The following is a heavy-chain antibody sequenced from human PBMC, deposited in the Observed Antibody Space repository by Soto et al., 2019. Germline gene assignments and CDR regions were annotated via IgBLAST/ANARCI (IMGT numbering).Heavy chain of an antibody. CDR2: IKQDGSEK. J-gene: IGHJ3*02. D-gene: IGHD1-1*01. CDR1: GFTFSSHW. Sequence: EVQLVESGGGLVQPGGSLRLSCAASGFTFSSHWMSWVRQAPGKGLEWVANIKQDGSEKYYVDSVKGRFTISRDNAKHSLYLQMNSLRAEDTAVYYCARDRPDDGDAFDIWCHGTMVTVSS. V-gene: IGHV3-7*01. CDR3: ARDRPDDGDAFDI.